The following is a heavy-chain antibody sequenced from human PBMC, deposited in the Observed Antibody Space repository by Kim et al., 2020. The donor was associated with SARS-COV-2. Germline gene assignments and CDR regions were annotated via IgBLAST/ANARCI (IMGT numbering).Heavy chain of an antibody. J-gene: IGHJ6*02. CDR2: ISSSSSTI. CDR1: GFTFSSYS. Sequence: GGSLRLSCAASGFTFSSYSMNWVRQAPGKGLEWVSYISSSSSTIYYADSVKGRFTISRDNAKNSLYLQMNSLRDEDTAVYYCARDRDYYDSSGYYSYYYYYGMDVWGQGTTVTVSS. CDR3: ARDRDYYDSSGYYSYYYYYGMDV. D-gene: IGHD3-22*01. V-gene: IGHV3-48*02.